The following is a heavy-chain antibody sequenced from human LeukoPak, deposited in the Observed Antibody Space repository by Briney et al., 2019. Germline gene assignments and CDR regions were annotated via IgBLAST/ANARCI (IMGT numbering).Heavy chain of an antibody. CDR2: IWYDGSNK. CDR1: GFTFSSYG. V-gene: IGHV3-33*06. J-gene: IGHJ4*02. CDR3: AKAYYDILTGYYSPFDY. Sequence: GGSLRLSCAASGFTFSSYGMHWVRQAPGKGLEWVAVIWYDGSNKYYADSVKGRFTISRDNSKNTLYLQMNSLRTEDTAVYYCAKAYYDILTGYYSPFDYWGQGTLVTVPS. D-gene: IGHD3-9*01.